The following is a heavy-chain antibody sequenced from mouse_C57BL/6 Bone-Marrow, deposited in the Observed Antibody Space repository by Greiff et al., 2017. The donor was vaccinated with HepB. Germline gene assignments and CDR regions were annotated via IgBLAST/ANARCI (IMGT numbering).Heavy chain of an antibody. CDR1: GYTFTDYY. J-gene: IGHJ2*01. V-gene: IGHV1-76*01. D-gene: IGHD3-2*02. CDR3: AKRFRQLRLRWYFDY. Sequence: QVQLQQSGAELVRPGASVKLSCKASGYTFTDYYINWVKQRPGQGLEWIARIYPGSGNTYYNEKFKGKATLTAEKSSSTAYMQLSSLTSEDSAVYFYAKRFRQLRLRWYFDYWGQGTTLTVSS. CDR2: IYPGSGNT.